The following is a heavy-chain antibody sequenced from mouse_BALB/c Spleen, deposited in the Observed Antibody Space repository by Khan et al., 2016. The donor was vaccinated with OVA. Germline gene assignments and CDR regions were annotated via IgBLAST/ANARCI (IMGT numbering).Heavy chain of an antibody. J-gene: IGHJ1*01. CDR3: ARGATWLCDV. D-gene: IGHD3-1*01. V-gene: IGHV1-63*02. Sequence: QVQLQQSGAELVRPGTSVKISCKASGYTFTNYWLGWVKQRPGHGLEWIGDIYPGGDFTNYNEKFNDKATLTADTSSTTVYMQLRRLTSEDSAVYFCARGATWLCDVWGAGTTVTVSS. CDR1: GYTFTNYW. CDR2: IYPGGDFT.